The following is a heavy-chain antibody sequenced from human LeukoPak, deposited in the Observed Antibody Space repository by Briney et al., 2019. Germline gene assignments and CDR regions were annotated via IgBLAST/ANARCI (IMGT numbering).Heavy chain of an antibody. Sequence: GGSLRLSCKGSGFTFTNACMSWVRLAPGKGLEWVGHIKSQTDGGTTDYAAPVKGRFTNSRDDSKNTLYLQLNSLKTEDTAVYYCTTGTWIQLWLADYWGQGTLVTVSS. CDR2: IKSQTDGGTT. CDR3: TTGTWIQLWLADY. J-gene: IGHJ4*02. CDR1: GFTFTNAC. D-gene: IGHD5-18*01. V-gene: IGHV3-15*01.